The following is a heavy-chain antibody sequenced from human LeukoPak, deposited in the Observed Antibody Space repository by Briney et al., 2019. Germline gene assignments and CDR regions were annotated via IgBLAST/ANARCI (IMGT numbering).Heavy chain of an antibody. V-gene: IGHV3-23*01. CDR1: GFTFSDYL. D-gene: IGHD3-16*01. CDR3: GKEGGA. J-gene: IGHJ5*02. Sequence: GGSLRLSCAASGFTFSDYLMSWVRQAPGKGPEWVSAIGGRGGSTYYADSLGGRFTISRDNSQDMVYLQMNSLKVEDTATYYCGKEGGAWGQGTKVTVSS. CDR2: IGGRGGST.